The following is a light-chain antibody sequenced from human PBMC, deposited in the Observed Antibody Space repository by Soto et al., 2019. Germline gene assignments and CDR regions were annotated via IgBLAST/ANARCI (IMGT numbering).Light chain of an antibody. CDR2: KAS. V-gene: IGKV1-5*03. J-gene: IGKJ4*01. CDR1: QSISSW. CDR3: QQYHSYSHT. Sequence: DIQMTQSPSTLSASVGDRVTITCRASQSISSWLAWYQQKPGKAPKLLIYKASSLEGGVPSRFSGSGSGTDSTLTISSLQPDDFATYYCQQYHSYSHTFGGGTKVDIK.